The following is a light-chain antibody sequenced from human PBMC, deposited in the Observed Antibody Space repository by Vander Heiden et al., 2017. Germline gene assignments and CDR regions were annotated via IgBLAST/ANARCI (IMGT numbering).Light chain of an antibody. CDR1: QSVSSN. CDR2: GAS. J-gene: IGKJ1*01. V-gene: IGKV3-15*01. CDR3: QQYNNWPPDT. Sequence: EIVMTQSPATLSVSPGERATLSCRASQSVSSNLAWYQQKPGQAPRLLIYGASTRATGIPARFSGSGSGTEFTLTISSLQSEDFAVYYCQQYNNWPPDTFGSETNVEI.